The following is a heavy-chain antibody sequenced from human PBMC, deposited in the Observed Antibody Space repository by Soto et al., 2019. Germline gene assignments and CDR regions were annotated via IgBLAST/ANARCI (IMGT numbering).Heavy chain of an antibody. CDR2: ISRSNRYI. D-gene: IGHD2-21*02. CDR3: ARDRCRGGDCYRTYAFDL. J-gene: IGHJ3*01. CDR1: GFNFSSYT. Sequence: EVQLVESGGGLVKPGGSLRLSCEASGFNFSSYTMNWVRQAPGKGLEWVSSISRSNRYIYYADSLKGRFTISRDDAKKSVYLQMSTLRADDTAVYYCARDRCRGGDCYRTYAFDLWGQGTLVTVSS. V-gene: IGHV3-21*01.